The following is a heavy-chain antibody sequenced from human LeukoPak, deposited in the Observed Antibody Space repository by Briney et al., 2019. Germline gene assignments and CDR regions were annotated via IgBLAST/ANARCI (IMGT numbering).Heavy chain of an antibody. V-gene: IGHV1-69*13. CDR3: ARASQGYYDYVWGSYRYKSRGNAFDI. CDR2: IIPIFSTA. D-gene: IGHD3-16*02. J-gene: IGHJ3*02. CDR1: GGTFSSYA. Sequence: ASVKVSCKASGGTFSSYAISWVRQAPGQGLEWMGGIIPIFSTANYAQKFQGRVTITADESTSTAYMELSSLRSEDTAVYYCARASQGYYDYVWGSYRYKSRGNAFDIWGQGTMVTVSS.